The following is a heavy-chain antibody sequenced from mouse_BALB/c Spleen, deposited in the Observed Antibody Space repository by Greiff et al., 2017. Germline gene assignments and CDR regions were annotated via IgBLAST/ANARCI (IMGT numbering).Heavy chain of an antibody. CDR2: ISSGSSTI. V-gene: IGHV5-17*02. Sequence: EVHLVESGGGLVQPGGSRKLSCAASGFTFSSFGMHWVRQAPEKGLEWVAYISSGSSTIYYADTVKGRFTISRDNPKNTRFLQLTSLRSEDTAMYYCASVRGYWGQGTTLTVSS. CDR1: GFTFSSFG. J-gene: IGHJ2*01. CDR3: ASVRGY.